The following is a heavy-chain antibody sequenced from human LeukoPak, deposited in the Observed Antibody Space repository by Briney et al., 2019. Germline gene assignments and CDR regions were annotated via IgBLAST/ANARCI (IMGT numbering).Heavy chain of an antibody. CDR1: GYTLTELS. J-gene: IGHJ1*01. V-gene: IGHV1-24*01. D-gene: IGHD3-22*01. CDR3: ATDSPIVVAQYFQH. CDR2: FDPEDGET. Sequence: GASVKVSCKVSGYTLTELSMHWVRQAPGKGLEWMGGFDPEDGETIYAQKFQGRVTMTEDTSTDTAYMELSSLRSEDTAVYYCATDSPIVVAQYFQHWGQGTLVTVSS.